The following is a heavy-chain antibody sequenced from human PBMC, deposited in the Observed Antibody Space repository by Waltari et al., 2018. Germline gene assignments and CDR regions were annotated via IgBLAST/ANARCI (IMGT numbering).Heavy chain of an antibody. Sequence: QVQLVQSGAEVKKPGASVKVSCKASGYTFTSYYMHWVRQAPGQGLEWMGIINPSGGGTSYAQSFEGRATMTRETSTSTVDMELSSLRSEDTAVYYCAGESGSGYYSGGGYWGQGTLVTVSS. J-gene: IGHJ4*02. CDR2: INPSGGGT. CDR1: GYTFTSYY. CDR3: AGESGSGYYSGGGY. V-gene: IGHV1-46*01. D-gene: IGHD3-3*01.